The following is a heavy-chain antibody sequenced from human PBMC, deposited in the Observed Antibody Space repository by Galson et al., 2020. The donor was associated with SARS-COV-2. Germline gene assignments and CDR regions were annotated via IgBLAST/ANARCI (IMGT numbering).Heavy chain of an antibody. Sequence: SVTVSCKASGGTFSSSDVNWVRQAPGQGLQWLGGFIHVFHAATYAQKFQGRVTITADEPTTTAYMELTSMKSDDTAVYFCVRGEVQTLDYWGQGTLVTVSS. CDR3: VRGEVQTLDY. CDR1: GGTFSSSD. J-gene: IGHJ4*02. D-gene: IGHD1-1*01. CDR2: FIHVFHAA. V-gene: IGHV1-69*13.